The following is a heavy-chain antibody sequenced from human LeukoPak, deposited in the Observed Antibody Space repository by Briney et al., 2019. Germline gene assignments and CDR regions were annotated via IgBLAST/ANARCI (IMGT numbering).Heavy chain of an antibody. CDR3: TSLGGFGGVIVSNY. J-gene: IGHJ4*02. CDR1: GFTFSGSA. D-gene: IGHD3-16*02. Sequence: GGSLRLSCAASGFTFSGSAMHWVRQAPGEGLEWVGRIRSKANSYATAYAASVKGRFTISRDDSKNTAYLQMNSLKTEDTAVYYCTSLGGFGGVIVSNYWGQGTLVTVSS. CDR2: IRSKANSYAT. V-gene: IGHV3-73*01.